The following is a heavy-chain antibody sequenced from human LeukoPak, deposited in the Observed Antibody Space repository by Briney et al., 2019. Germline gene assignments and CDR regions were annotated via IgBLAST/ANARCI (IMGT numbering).Heavy chain of an antibody. CDR2: ISSSSGYI. V-gene: IGHV3-21*01. CDR1: GFTFSSYS. D-gene: IGHD6-13*01. J-gene: IGHJ6*03. Sequence: GGSLRLSCAASGFTFSSYSMNWVRQAPGKGLEWVSSISSSSGYIYYADSVKGRFTISRDNAKNSLYLQMNSLRAEDTAVYYCASHPNAAAGLYYYYYMDVWGKGTTVTVSS. CDR3: ASHPNAAAGLYYYYYMDV.